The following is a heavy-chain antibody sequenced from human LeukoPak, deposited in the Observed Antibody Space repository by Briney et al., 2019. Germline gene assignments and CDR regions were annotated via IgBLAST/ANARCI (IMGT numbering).Heavy chain of an antibody. V-gene: IGHV5-10-1*01. CDR2: IDPSDSYT. CDR1: GYSFTSYW. D-gene: IGHD3-10*01. Sequence: GESLKISCKGSGYSFTSYWISWVRQMPGKGLEWMGRIDPSDSYTYYSPSFQGHVTISADKSISTAYLQWSSLKASDTAMYYCARHGYYGSGSYYNVHYGMDVWGKGTTVTVSS. CDR3: ARHGYYGSGSYYNVHYGMDV. J-gene: IGHJ6*04.